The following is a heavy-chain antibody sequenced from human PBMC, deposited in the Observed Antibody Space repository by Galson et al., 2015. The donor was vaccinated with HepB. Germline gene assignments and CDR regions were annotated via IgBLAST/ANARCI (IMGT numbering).Heavy chain of an antibody. CDR2: ISSSSSSI. CDR3: ASNLAIVVVPAAIDY. D-gene: IGHD2-2*01. CDR1: GFTFSSYS. Sequence: SLRLSCAASGFTFSSYSMNWVRQAPGKGLEWVSSISSSSSSIYYADSVKGRFSISRDNAKNSLYLQMNSLRAEDTAVYYCASNLAIVVVPAAIDYWGQGTLVTVSS. V-gene: IGHV3-21*01. J-gene: IGHJ4*02.